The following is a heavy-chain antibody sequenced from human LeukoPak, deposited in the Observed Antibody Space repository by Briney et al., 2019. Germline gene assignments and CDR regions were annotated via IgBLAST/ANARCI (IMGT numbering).Heavy chain of an antibody. Sequence: SETLSLTCTVSGGSISSYYWSWIRQPPGKGLEWIGYIYYSGSTNYNPSLKGRVTISVDTSKNQFSLKLSSVTAADTAVYYCAGYSSSARYYFDYWGQGTLVTVSS. CDR1: GGSISSYY. D-gene: IGHD6-13*01. V-gene: IGHV4-59*01. J-gene: IGHJ4*02. CDR3: AGYSSSARYYFDY. CDR2: IYYSGST.